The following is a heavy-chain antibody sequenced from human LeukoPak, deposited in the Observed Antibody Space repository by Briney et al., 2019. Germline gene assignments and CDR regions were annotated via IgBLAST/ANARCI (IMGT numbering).Heavy chain of an antibody. CDR1: GGSISSSSYY. CDR3: ARLNYGDYRGGFDY. J-gene: IGHJ4*02. Sequence: SETLSLTCTVSGGSISSSSYYWGWIRQPPGKGLEWIGSIYYSGSTYYNPSLKSRVTISVDTSKNQSSLKLSSVTAADTAVYYCARLNYGDYRGGFDYWGQGTLVTVSS. V-gene: IGHV4-39*01. D-gene: IGHD4-17*01. CDR2: IYYSGST.